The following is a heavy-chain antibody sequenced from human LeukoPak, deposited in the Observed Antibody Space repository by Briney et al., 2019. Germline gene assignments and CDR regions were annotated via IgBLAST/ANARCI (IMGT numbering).Heavy chain of an antibody. J-gene: IGHJ4*02. CDR2: ISSSGSTI. V-gene: IGHV3-48*03. CDR1: GFTFSSYE. CDR3: AKDMITFGGVIVKGPVDY. Sequence: GGSLRLSCAASGFTFSSYEMNWVRQAPGKGLEWVSYISSSGSTIYYADSVKGRFTISRDNSKNTLYLQMNSLRAEDTAVYYCAKDMITFGGVIVKGPVDYWGQGTLVTVSS. D-gene: IGHD3-16*02.